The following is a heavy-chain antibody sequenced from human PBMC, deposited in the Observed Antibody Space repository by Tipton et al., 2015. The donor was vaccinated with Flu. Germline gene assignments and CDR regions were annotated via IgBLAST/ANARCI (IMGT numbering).Heavy chain of an antibody. D-gene: IGHD1-1*01. J-gene: IGHJ6*02. Sequence: TLSLTCTVSGGSISSYYWGWIRQAPGKGLEWIGYMYYRGSTDYNPSLKSRVTMSVDTSKNQFSLKLSSVTAADTAVYYCARDLWNDRRAYYYYGVDVWGQGTTVTVSS. V-gene: IGHV4-59*01. CDR2: MYYRGST. CDR1: GGSISSYY. CDR3: ARDLWNDRRAYYYYGVDV.